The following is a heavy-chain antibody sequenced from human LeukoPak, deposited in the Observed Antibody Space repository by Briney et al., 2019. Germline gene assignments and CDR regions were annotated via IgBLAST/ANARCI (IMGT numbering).Heavy chain of an antibody. D-gene: IGHD2/OR15-2a*01. J-gene: IGHJ4*02. CDR3: ARDRSFENYFDY. CDR2: IYHSGST. CDR1: GGSISSGGYY. Sequence: SQTLSLTCTVSGGSISSGGYYWSWIRQPPGKGLEWIGYIYHSGSTYYNPSLKSRVTISVDRSKNQFSLKLSSVTAADTAVYYCARDRSFENYFDYWGQGTLVTVSS. V-gene: IGHV4-30-2*01.